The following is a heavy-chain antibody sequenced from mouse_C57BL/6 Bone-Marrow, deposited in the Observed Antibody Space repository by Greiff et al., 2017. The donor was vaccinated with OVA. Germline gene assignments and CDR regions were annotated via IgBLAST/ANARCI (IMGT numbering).Heavy chain of an antibody. J-gene: IGHJ4*01. D-gene: IGHD1-1*01. CDR1: GYTFTDYY. V-gene: IGHV1-26*01. CDR3: AREDYYGSSFYYYAMDY. CDR2: INPNYGGH. Sequence: EVQLQQSGPELVKPGASVKISCKASGYTFTDYYMNWVKQSHGKSLEWIGDINPNYGGHRYNQEFKGKATLTVDKSSSTAYMELRSLTSEDSAVYYCAREDYYGSSFYYYAMDYWGQGTSVTVSS.